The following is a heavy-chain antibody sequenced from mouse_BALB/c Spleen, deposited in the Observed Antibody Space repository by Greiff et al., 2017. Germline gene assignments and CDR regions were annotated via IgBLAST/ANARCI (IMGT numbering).Heavy chain of an antibody. J-gene: IGHJ4*01. CDR1: GFTFSSYA. D-gene: IGHD2-4*01. CDR3: ARGIMINYAMDY. CDR2: ISSGGST. Sequence: EVKLVESGGGLVKPGGSLKLSCAASGFTFSSYAMSWVRQTPEKRLEWVASISSGGSTYYPDSVKGRFTISRDNARNILYLQMSSLRSEDTAMYYCARGIMINYAMDYWGQGTSVTVSS. V-gene: IGHV5-6-5*01.